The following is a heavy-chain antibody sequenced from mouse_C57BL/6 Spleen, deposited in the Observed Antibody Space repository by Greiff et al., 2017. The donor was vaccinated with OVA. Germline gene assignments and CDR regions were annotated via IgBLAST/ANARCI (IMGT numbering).Heavy chain of an antibody. D-gene: IGHD1-1*01. V-gene: IGHV1-64*01. CDR1: GYTFTSYW. CDR3: ARGFNLSPYYYAMDY. J-gene: IGHJ4*01. Sequence: QVQLQQPGAELVKPGASVKLSCKASGYTFTSYWMHWVKQRPGQGLEWIGMIHPNSGSTNYNEKFKSKATLTVDKSSSTAYMQLSSLTSEDSAVYYCARGFNLSPYYYAMDYWGQGTSVTVSS. CDR2: IHPNSGST.